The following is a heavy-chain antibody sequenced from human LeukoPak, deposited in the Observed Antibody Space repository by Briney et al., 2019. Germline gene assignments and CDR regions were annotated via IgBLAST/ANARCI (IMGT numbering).Heavy chain of an antibody. CDR3: ARDLHNWNYS. CDR2: IIPIFGTA. V-gene: IGHV1-69*13. J-gene: IGHJ5*01. Sequence: SVKVSCKASGYTFTSYGISWVRQAPGQGLEWMGGIIPIFGTANYAQKFQGRVTITADESTSTAYMELSSLRSEDTAVYYCARDLHNWNYSWGQGTLVTVPS. CDR1: GYTFTSYG.